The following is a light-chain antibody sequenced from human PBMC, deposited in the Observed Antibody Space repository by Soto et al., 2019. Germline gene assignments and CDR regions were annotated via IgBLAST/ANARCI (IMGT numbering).Light chain of an antibody. Sequence: QSPLTQPASMSGSPGQSITISCTGTSSDVGGYHSVSWYQQHPGIAPKLMIYEVSNRPSGVSNRFSGSKSGNTASLTISGLQSEDEADYYCSSYTTSSTRVFGGGTKLTVL. CDR2: EVS. V-gene: IGLV2-14*01. CDR3: SSYTTSSTRV. CDR1: SSDVGGYHS. J-gene: IGLJ2*01.